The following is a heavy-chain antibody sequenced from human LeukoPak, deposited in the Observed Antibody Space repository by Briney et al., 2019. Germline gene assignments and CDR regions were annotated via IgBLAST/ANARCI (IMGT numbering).Heavy chain of an antibody. J-gene: IGHJ6*03. CDR1: GHTFTGYY. V-gene: IGHV1-8*02. D-gene: IGHD5-18*01. Sequence: ASVKVSCKASGHTFTGYYMHWVRQATGQGLEWMGWMNPNSGNTGYAQKFQGRVTMTRNTSISTAYMELSSLRSEDTAVYYCARDNGGTAMAYYYYYYMDVWGKGTTVTISS. CDR3: ARDNGGTAMAYYYYYYMDV. CDR2: MNPNSGNT.